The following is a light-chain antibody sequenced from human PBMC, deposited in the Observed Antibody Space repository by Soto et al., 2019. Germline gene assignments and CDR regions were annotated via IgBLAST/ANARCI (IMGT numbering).Light chain of an antibody. CDR2: GNS. CDR3: QSYDSSLSGYV. J-gene: IGLJ1*01. CDR1: SSNIGAGYD. Sequence: QSVLTQPPSVSGAPGQRVTISCTGSSSNIGAGYDVHWYQQLPGTAPKLLIYGNSNRPSGVPDRFSGSKSGTSASLAITGIQAEDEADYYCQSYDSSLSGYVFGTGTQLTVL. V-gene: IGLV1-40*01.